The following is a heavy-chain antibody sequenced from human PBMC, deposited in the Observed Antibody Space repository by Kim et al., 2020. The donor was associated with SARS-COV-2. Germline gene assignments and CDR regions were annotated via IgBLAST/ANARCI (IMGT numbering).Heavy chain of an antibody. D-gene: IGHD2-15*01. CDR3: ARADSGGSFPT. J-gene: IGHJ5*02. Sequence: GGSLRLSCAASGFTLSDYWMHWVRQAPGKGLVWVSLTSRDGSTAYADSVKGRFTISRDNAKNTVSLQMNSLRADDTAVYYCARADSGGSFPTWGQGTLAT. CDR2: TSRDGST. V-gene: IGHV3-74*01. CDR1: GFTLSDYW.